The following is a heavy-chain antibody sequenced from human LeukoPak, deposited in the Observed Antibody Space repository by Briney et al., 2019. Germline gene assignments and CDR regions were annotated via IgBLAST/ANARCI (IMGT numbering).Heavy chain of an antibody. J-gene: IGHJ5*02. D-gene: IGHD4-17*01. CDR1: GGSFSGYY. V-gene: IGHV4-34*01. CDR2: INHSGST. Sequence: SGTLSLTCAVYGGSFSGYYWSWIRQPPGKGLEWIGEINHSGSTNYNPSLKSRVTISVDTSKNQFSLKLSSVTAADTAAYYCARGPTTVTRYNWFDPWGQGTLVTVSS. CDR3: ARGPTTVTRYNWFDP.